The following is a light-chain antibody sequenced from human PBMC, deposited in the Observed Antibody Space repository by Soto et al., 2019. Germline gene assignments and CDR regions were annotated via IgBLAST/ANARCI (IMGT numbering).Light chain of an antibody. V-gene: IGKV3-20*01. CDR3: QQYGSSPPFT. J-gene: IGKJ2*01. CDR2: GVS. Sequence: EIVLTQSPGTLSLSPGERATLSCRASQSVSSNYLAWYQQKPGQAPRLLIHGVSSRATGIPDRFSGSGSGTGFTLTISRLEPEDFAVYFCQQYGSSPPFTFGQGTKVEIK. CDR1: QSVSSNY.